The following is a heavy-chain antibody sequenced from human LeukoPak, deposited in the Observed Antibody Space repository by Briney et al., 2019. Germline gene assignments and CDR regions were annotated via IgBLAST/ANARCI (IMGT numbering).Heavy chain of an antibody. CDR3: VRGYSFGPSGLDV. J-gene: IGHJ6*02. Sequence: GGSLRLSCSASGFPFSSYAMHWVRQAPGKGLEYVSAISDSGGSTYYADSVKGRFTISRDNSKNTLYLQMSSLRAEDTAVYLCVRGYSFGPSGLDVWGQGTTVTVSS. D-gene: IGHD2-15*01. CDR2: ISDSGGST. V-gene: IGHV3-64D*09. CDR1: GFPFSSYA.